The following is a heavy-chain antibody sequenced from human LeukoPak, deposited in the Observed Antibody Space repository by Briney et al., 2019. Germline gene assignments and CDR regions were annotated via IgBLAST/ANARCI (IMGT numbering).Heavy chain of an antibody. CDR3: ANDYSNYGFDS. CDR1: GFTFSSYG. Sequence: PGGSLRLSCAASGFTFSSYGMHWVRQAPGKGLEWVAVISYDGCNKYYADSVKGRFTIPRDHSKNTLYLQMDSLRAEDTAVYYCANDYSNYGFDSWGQGTLVTVSS. J-gene: IGHJ4*02. CDR2: ISYDGCNK. V-gene: IGHV3-30*18. D-gene: IGHD4-11*01.